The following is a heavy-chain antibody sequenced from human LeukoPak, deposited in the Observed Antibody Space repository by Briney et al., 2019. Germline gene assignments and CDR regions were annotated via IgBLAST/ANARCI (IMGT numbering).Heavy chain of an antibody. J-gene: IGHJ6*03. V-gene: IGHV4-59*01. Sequence: SETLSLTCTVSGGSISSYYWSWIRQPPGKGLEWIGDIYYSGSTNYNPSLKSRVTISVDTSKNQFSLKLSSVTAADTAVYYCARAVNYYDSSGYYYSYYYYMDVWGKGTTVTISS. CDR3: ARAVNYYDSSGYYYSYYYYMDV. CDR2: IYYSGST. CDR1: GGSISSYY. D-gene: IGHD3-22*01.